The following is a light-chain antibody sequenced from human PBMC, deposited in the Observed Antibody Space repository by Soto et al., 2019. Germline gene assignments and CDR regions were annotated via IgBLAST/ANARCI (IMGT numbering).Light chain of an antibody. V-gene: IGKV1-27*01. CDR1: QGMSDY. CDR2: RAS. CDR3: QRYNNAPVT. J-gene: IGKJ3*01. Sequence: IQMTQSPSSLSASVGDTVTITCRASQGMSDYLAWYQQKPGKVPKLLIYRASTLHSGAPSRFSGSGSGTGFTLTISSLQPEDVGTYYCQRYNNAPVTFGPGTKVDLK.